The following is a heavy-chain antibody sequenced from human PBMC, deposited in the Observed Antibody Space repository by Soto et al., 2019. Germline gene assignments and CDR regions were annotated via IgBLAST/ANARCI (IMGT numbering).Heavy chain of an antibody. J-gene: IGHJ1*01. CDR1: GGSFSGYY. V-gene: IGHV4-34*01. CDR2: VNHIGIT. Sequence: QVQLQQWGAGLLKPSETLSLTCAVYGGSFSGYYWSWIRQTPGKGLEWIGEVNHIGITNYSPSIKSRVTISADISRNQFSLKLSSVTVADTAIYYCARKGALLIGDQGVYFQHWGKGTPVTVSS. CDR3: ARKGALLIGDQGVYFQH. D-gene: IGHD4-17*01.